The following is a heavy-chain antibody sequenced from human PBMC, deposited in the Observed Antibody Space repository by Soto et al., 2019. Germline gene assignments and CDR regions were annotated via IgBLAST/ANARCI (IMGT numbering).Heavy chain of an antibody. V-gene: IGHV4-31*03. CDR3: AVSRDGYSMDV. CDR1: CGSINSCGYY. J-gene: IGHJ6*02. CDR2: IYYSGST. D-gene: IGHD2-2*01. Sequence: SETLSLTCTVSCGSINSCGYYWSWIRQHPGKGLEWIGYIYYSGSTYYNPSLKSRVTISVDTSKDQFSLKLSSVTAADTAVYYCAVSRDGYSMDVWGQGTTVTVS.